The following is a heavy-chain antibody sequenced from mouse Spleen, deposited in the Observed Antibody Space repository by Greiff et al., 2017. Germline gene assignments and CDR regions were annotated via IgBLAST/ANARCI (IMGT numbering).Heavy chain of an antibody. CDR3: ARHGDGYYGY. V-gene: IGHV5-6*01. Sequence: EVHLVESGGDLVKPGGSLKLSCAASGFTFSSYGMSWVRQTPDKRLEWVATISSGGSYTYYPDSVKGRFTISRDNAKNTLYLQMSSLKSEDTAMYYCARHGDGYYGYWGQGTTLTVSS. CDR2: ISSGGSYT. CDR1: GFTFSSYG. D-gene: IGHD2-3*01. J-gene: IGHJ2*01.